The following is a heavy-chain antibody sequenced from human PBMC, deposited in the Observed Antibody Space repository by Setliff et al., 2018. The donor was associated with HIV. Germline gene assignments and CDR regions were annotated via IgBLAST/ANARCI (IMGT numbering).Heavy chain of an antibody. CDR2: INTGNGNT. CDR1: GYTFSQYP. V-gene: IGHV1-3*04. Sequence: ASVKVSCKASGYTFSQYPMHWVRQAPGQRPEWMGWINTGNGNTKYSQKFQDRVTITADESTSTAYMELSSLRSEDTAVYYCASNSYGYRTRYGMDVWGQGTTVTVSS. D-gene: IGHD5-18*01. CDR3: ASNSYGYRTRYGMDV. J-gene: IGHJ6*02.